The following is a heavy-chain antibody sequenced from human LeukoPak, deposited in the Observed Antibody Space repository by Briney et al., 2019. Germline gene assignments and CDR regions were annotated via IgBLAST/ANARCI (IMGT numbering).Heavy chain of an antibody. J-gene: IGHJ4*02. CDR1: GFTFSSYS. Sequence: NPGGSLRLSCAASGFTFSSYSMNWVRQAPGKGLEWVSSISSSSSYIYYADSVKGRFTTSRDNAKNSLYLQMNSLRAEDTAVYYCARETRGYSYGNFDYWGQGTLVTVSS. V-gene: IGHV3-21*01. D-gene: IGHD5-18*01. CDR2: ISSSSSYI. CDR3: ARETRGYSYGNFDY.